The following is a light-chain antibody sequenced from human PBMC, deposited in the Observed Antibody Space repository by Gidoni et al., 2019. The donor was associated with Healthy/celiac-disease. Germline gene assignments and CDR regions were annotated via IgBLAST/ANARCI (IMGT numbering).Light chain of an antibody. CDR1: QSVSSSY. J-gene: IGKJ2*01. V-gene: IGKV3-20*01. CDR2: GAS. CDR3: QQYGSS. Sequence: EFVLTQSPCTLSLSPGERTTLSCRASQSVSSSYLAWNQQKPGQAPRLLIYGASSRATGSPDRFSGSGSGTDFTRTISRLEPEDFAVYYCQQYGSSFGQGTKLEIK.